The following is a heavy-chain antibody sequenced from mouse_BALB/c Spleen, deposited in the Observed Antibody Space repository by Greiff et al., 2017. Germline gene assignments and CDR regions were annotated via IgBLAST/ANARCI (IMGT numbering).Heavy chain of an antibody. J-gene: IGHJ3*01. CDR3: ARGGNYEGFAY. Sequence: VQLQQSGAELVRPGTSVKISCKASGYTFTNYWLGWVKQRPGHGLEWIGDIYPGGGYTNYNEKFKGKATLTADTSSSTAYMQLSSLTSEDSAVYFCARGGNYEGFAYWGQGTLVTVSA. D-gene: IGHD2-1*01. V-gene: IGHV1-63*02. CDR1: GYTFTNYW. CDR2: IYPGGGYT.